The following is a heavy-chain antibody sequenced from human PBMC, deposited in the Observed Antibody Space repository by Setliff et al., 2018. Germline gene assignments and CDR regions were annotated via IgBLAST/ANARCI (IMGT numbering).Heavy chain of an antibody. CDR2: FDPEDGET. V-gene: IGHV1-24*01. CDR3: ATLAFTYYYDSSGYYPHDY. CDR1: GYTLTELS. J-gene: IGHJ4*02. D-gene: IGHD3-22*01. Sequence: ASVKVSCKVSGYTLTELSMHWVRQAPGKGLERMGGFDPEDGETIYAQKFQGRVTMTEDTSTDTAYMVLSSLRSEDTAVYYCATLAFTYYYDSSGYYPHDYWGQGTLVTVSS.